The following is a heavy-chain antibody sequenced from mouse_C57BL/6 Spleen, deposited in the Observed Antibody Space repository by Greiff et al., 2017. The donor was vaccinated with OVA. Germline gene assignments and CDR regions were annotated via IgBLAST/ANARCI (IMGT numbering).Heavy chain of an antibody. CDR2: IYPGNSDT. V-gene: IGHV1-5*01. CDR3: TGITTVVATGELRYAMDY. Sequence: VQLQQSGTVLARPGASVKMSCKTSGYTFTSYWMHWVKQRPGQGLEWIGAIYPGNSDTSYNQKFKGKAKLTAVTSASTAYMELSSLTNEDSAVYYCTGITTVVATGELRYAMDYWGQGTSVTVSS. J-gene: IGHJ4*01. D-gene: IGHD1-1*01. CDR1: GYTFTSYW.